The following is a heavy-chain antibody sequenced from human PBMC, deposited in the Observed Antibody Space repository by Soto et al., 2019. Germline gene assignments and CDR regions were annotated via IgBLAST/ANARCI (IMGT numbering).Heavy chain of an antibody. CDR2: ISGCGAAT. J-gene: IGHJ3*01. Sequence: EMKLLESGGGLVQPGGSLRLSCAASGFRFWTYSMSWVRQAPRKGLEWVSGISGCGAATYYTESVKGRFTVSRDNSKDTLFLQMNTLRVEDTAVYYCAKTRLYDNNDYHRDGFDVWGPGTVVTVSS. CDR3: AKTRLYDNNDYHRDGFDV. CDR1: GFRFWTYS. V-gene: IGHV3-23*01. D-gene: IGHD3-22*01.